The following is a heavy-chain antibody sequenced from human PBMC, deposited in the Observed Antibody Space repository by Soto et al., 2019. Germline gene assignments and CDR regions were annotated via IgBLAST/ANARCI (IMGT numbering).Heavy chain of an antibody. CDR1: GFTFDDYA. V-gene: IGHV3-9*01. D-gene: IGHD4-17*01. J-gene: IGHJ6*03. CDR2: ISWNSGRI. CDR3: AKGAYGDYISRYYYMDV. Sequence: EVHLVESGGGLVQPGRSLRLSCAASGFTFDDYAMHWVRQAPGKGLEWVSGISWNSGRIGYADSVKGRFTISRDNAKNSLYLQMNSLRAEDTALYYCAKGAYGDYISRYYYMDVWGKGTTVTVSS.